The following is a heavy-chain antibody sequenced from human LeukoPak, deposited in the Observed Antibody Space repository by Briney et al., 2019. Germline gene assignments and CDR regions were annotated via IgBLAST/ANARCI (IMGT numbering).Heavy chain of an antibody. CDR1: GYTFTSYD. CDR3: ARDLERYYDLEGRSGY. D-gene: IGHD3-3*01. V-gene: IGHV1-8*02. J-gene: IGHJ4*02. CDR2: MNPNSGNT. Sequence: ASVKVSCKASGYTFTSYDINWVRQATGQGLEWMGWMNPNSGNTGYAQKFQGRVTMTTDTLATTAYMELRSLRSDDTAVYYCARDLERYYDLEGRSGYWGQGTLVTVSS.